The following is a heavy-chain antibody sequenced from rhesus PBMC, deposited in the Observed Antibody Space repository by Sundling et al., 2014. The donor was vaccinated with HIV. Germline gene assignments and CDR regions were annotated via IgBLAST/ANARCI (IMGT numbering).Heavy chain of an antibody. CDR2: INPETSGS. J-gene: IGHJ4*01. V-gene: IGHV1-138*01. CDR1: GYTFTDYY. D-gene: IGHD6-31*01. Sequence: QVQLVQSGAEVKKPGSSVKVSCKASGYTFTDYYIHWVRQAPGQGLEWMGEINPETSGSNYAQNFQGRVTMTRDTSTSTVYMELSSLRSEDTAVYYCARDERYSSGWYYFDFWGQGVLVTVSS. CDR3: ARDERYSSGWYYFDF.